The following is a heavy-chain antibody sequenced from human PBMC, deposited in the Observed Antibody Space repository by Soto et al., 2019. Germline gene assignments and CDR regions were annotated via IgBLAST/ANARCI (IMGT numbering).Heavy chain of an antibody. CDR1: GGSITNVDHY. CDR2: IYHTGNT. CDR3: ARWGITTAVPGAFDV. J-gene: IGHJ3*01. D-gene: IGHD6-13*01. Sequence: QLQLQQSGPGLVKPSEALSLTCTVSGGSITNVDHYWGWIRQPPGKGLEWIGSIYHTGNTYNNPSLESRITISIDTAKSQFSLKLDSVTAADTALYYWARWGITTAVPGAFDVWGQGTMVTASS. V-gene: IGHV4-39*01.